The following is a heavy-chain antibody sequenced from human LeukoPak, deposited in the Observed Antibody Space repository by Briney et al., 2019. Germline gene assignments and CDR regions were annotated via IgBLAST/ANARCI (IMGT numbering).Heavy chain of an antibody. V-gene: IGHV4-4*07. Sequence: PSETLSLTCTVSGGSISSYYWSWIRQPAGKGLEWIGRIYTSGSTNYNPSLKSRVTMSVDTSKNQFSLKLSSVTAADTAVYYCASLIRFYDSSGSHAFDIWGQGTMVTVSS. J-gene: IGHJ3*02. CDR2: IYTSGST. D-gene: IGHD3-22*01. CDR3: ASLIRFYDSSGSHAFDI. CDR1: GGSISSYY.